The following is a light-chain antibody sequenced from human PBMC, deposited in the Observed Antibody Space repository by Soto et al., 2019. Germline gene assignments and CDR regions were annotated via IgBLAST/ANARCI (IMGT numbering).Light chain of an antibody. Sequence: QSVLTQPASVSGSPGQSITISCTGTSSDVDNGYNSVSWYRQHPGKAPKLIIYEVRNRPSGVSNRFSGSKSGNTASLTISGLQVEDEADYFCSSYSTSAAPYVFGTGTKVTVL. V-gene: IGLV2-14*01. CDR2: EVR. CDR3: SSYSTSAAPYV. CDR1: SSDVDNGYNS. J-gene: IGLJ1*01.